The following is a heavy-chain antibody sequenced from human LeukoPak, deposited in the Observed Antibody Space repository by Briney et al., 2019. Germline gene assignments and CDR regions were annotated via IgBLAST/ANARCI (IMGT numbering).Heavy chain of an antibody. CDR1: GYTFTSYY. CDR2: INPSGGST. Sequence: ASVKVSCKASGYTFTSYYMHWVRQAPGQGLEWMGIINPSGGSTGYAQKFQGRVTMTRDTSTSTVYMELSSLRSEDTAVYYCARDPEGITIFAPGVVPDYWGQGTLVTVSS. V-gene: IGHV1-46*01. J-gene: IGHJ4*02. CDR3: ARDPEGITIFAPGVVPDY. D-gene: IGHD3-3*01.